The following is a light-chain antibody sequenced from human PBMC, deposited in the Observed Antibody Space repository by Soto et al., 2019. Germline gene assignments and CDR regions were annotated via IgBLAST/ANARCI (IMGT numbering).Light chain of an antibody. Sequence: EIVLTQSPASLSVFPGERATLSCRASQTINSKLDWYQQKPGQAPRLVIYGASTRATGIPARFSASGSGTDFTLTISRLEPEDFAVYYCQQRSNWPLTFGGGTKVDIK. CDR2: GAS. V-gene: IGKV3-15*01. J-gene: IGKJ4*01. CDR1: QTINSK. CDR3: QQRSNWPLT.